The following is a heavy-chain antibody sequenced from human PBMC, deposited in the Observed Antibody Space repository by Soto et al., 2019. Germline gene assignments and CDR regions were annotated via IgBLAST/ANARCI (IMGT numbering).Heavy chain of an antibody. V-gene: IGHV4-34*01. CDR1: GGSFDGYY. CDR3: ATESFSGGWYGYDS. CDR2: INHSGNT. J-gene: IGHJ4*02. D-gene: IGHD6-19*01. Sequence: QVQPQQWGAGLLKPSETLSLTCAVSGGSFDGYYWSWIRQRPGKVLEWIGQINHSGNTHYNTSLESRVRMSVHTSNNRFSLKLRAVPAADSAVYYCATESFSGGWYGYDSWAQVTLVTVS.